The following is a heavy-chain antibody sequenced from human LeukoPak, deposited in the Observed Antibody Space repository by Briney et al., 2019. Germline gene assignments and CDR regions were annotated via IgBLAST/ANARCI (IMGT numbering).Heavy chain of an antibody. CDR3: ATINYCSSTSCARTGYFQH. CDR1: GYTFTGYY. D-gene: IGHD2-2*01. J-gene: IGHJ1*01. Sequence: ASVKVSCKASGYTFTGYYMHWVRRAPGQGLEWMGCSNPNSGGTNYAQKFQGRVTMTRDTSISTAYMELSRLRSDDTAVYYCATINYCSSTSCARTGYFQHWGQGTLVTVSS. V-gene: IGHV1-2*02. CDR2: SNPNSGGT.